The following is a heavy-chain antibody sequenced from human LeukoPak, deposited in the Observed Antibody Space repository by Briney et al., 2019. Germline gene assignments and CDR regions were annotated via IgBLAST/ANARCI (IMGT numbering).Heavy chain of an antibody. V-gene: IGHV4-59*01. CDR3: ARGSTVTSLSY. CDR2: IYYSGST. D-gene: IGHD4-17*01. CDR1: GGSISSYY. J-gene: IGHJ4*02. Sequence: SETLSLTCTVSGGSISSYYWSWIRQPPGKGLEWIGYIYYSGSTNYNPSLKSRVSIAVDTSQNQFSLKLRSVTAADTAVYYCARGSTVTSLSYWGQGTLVTVSS.